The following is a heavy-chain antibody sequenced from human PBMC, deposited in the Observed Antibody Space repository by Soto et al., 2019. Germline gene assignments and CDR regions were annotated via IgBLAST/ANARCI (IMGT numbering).Heavy chain of an antibody. D-gene: IGHD3-22*01. CDR2: ISAYNGNT. CDR1: VYPLTSYG. J-gene: IGHJ5*02. CDR3: ARFFMFYDSSGFNNWFEP. Sequence: SVKAACKTPVYPLTSYGISLVRQAPGQGLEWMGRISAYNGNTNYAQKLQGRVTMTTDTSTSTAYMELRSFRSDDTAVYYCARFFMFYDSSGFNNWFEPWGQGILVTVSS. V-gene: IGHV1-18*01.